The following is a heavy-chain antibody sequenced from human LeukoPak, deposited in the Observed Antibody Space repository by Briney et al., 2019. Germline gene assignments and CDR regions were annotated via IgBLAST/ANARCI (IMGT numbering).Heavy chain of an antibody. D-gene: IGHD4/OR15-4a*01. J-gene: IGHJ4*02. Sequence: SVKVSCKASGYTFTSYGISWVRQAPGQGLEWMGRIIPILGIANYAQKFQGRVTITADKSTSTAYMELSSLRSEDTAVYYCARDRGLTTSGGVGFDYWGQGTLVTVSS. CDR2: IIPILGIA. CDR1: GYTFTSYG. CDR3: ARDRGLTTSGGVGFDY. V-gene: IGHV1-69*04.